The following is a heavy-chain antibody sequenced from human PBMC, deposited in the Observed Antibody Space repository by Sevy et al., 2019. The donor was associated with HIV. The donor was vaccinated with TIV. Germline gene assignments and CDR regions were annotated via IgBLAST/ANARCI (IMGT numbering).Heavy chain of an antibody. Sequence: GGSLRLSCAASGFSFSTYAMNWVRQAPGKGLEWVSSVSSSSTYIYYADSVKGRFTISRDNAKNSMYLQMNSLRAEDSAVYYCASGLAYWYFDLWGRGTLVTVSS. V-gene: IGHV3-21*06. CDR3: ASGLAYWYFDL. CDR1: GFSFSTYA. J-gene: IGHJ2*01. CDR2: VSSSSTYI.